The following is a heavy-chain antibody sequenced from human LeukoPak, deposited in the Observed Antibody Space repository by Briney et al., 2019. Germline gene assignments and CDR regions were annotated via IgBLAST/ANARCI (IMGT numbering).Heavy chain of an antibody. V-gene: IGHV4-4*02. D-gene: IGHD5-18*01. CDR3: ARDQSGYSYGYDAFDI. Sequence: SETLSLTCAVSGGSISSSHWWSWVRQPPGKGLEWIGEIYHSRTTNYNPSLENRVTMSVDKSENHFSLKLTSVTAADTAVYYCARDQSGYSYGYDAFDIWGQGTMVTVSS. CDR2: IYHSRTT. J-gene: IGHJ3*02. CDR1: GGSISSSHW.